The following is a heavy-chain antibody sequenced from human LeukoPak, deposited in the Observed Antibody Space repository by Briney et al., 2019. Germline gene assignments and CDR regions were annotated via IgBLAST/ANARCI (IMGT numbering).Heavy chain of an antibody. D-gene: IGHD6-6*01. V-gene: IGHV3-48*03. J-gene: IGHJ4*02. CDR1: GFTFSSYE. CDR3: ARDRYSSSSQYYFDY. CDR2: ISSSGSTI. Sequence: GGSLRLSCAASGFTFSSYEMNWVRQAPGKGLEWVSYISSSGSTIYYADSVKGRFTISRDNAKNSLYLQMNSLRAEDTAVYYCARDRYSSSSQYYFDYWGQGTLVTVSS.